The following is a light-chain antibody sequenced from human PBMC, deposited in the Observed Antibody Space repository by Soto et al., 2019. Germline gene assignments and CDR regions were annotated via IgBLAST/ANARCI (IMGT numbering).Light chain of an antibody. Sequence: QSVLTQPASVSGSPGQSITISCTGTSSDVGAFNYVSWFQHHPGKAPKLMISEVNNRPSEVSTRFSGSKSGDTASLTISGLQAEDEADYYCSSYTSSGTLYVFGTGTKVTVL. CDR3: SSYTSSGTLYV. V-gene: IGLV2-14*01. J-gene: IGLJ1*01. CDR2: EVN. CDR1: SSDVGAFNY.